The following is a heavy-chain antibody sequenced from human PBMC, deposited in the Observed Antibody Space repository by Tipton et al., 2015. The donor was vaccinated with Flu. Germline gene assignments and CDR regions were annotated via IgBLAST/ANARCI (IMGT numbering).Heavy chain of an antibody. CDR1: GFTFSSYE. CDR2: ISSSGSTI. J-gene: IGHJ4*02. CDR3: AITAYSSVSGY. Sequence: SLRLSCAASGFTFSSYEMNWVRQAPGKGLEWVSYISSSGSTIYYADSVKGRFTISRDNAKNSLYLQINSLRAEDTAVYYCAITAYSSVSGYWGQGTLVTVSS. D-gene: IGHD6-25*01. V-gene: IGHV3-48*03.